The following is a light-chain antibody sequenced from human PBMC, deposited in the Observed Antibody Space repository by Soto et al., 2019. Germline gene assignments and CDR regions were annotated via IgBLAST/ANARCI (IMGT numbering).Light chain of an antibody. CDR1: SSNIGAGYD. J-gene: IGLJ1*01. V-gene: IGLV1-40*01. Sequence: QSALTQPPSVSGAPGQRVTISCTGSSSNIGAGYDVHWYQQLPGTAPKLLIYGNSNRPSGVPDRFSGSKSGTSASLAITWLQSEYEADYYCQSYDSSLSGLYVFGTGTKVTVL. CDR3: QSYDSSLSGLYV. CDR2: GNS.